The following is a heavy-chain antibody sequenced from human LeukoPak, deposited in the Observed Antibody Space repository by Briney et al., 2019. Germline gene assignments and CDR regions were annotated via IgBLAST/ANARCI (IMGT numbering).Heavy chain of an antibody. V-gene: IGHV3-11*01. CDR2: ISSSGSTI. CDR3: ARSAYYYGSGSYCDI. Sequence: PGGSLRLSCAASGLAFSDYYMSWTRQAPGKGLELVSYISSSGSTIYYADSVKGRFTISRDNAKNSLYLQMNSLRAEDTAVYYCARSAYYYGSGSYCDIWGQGTMVTVSS. CDR1: GLAFSDYY. J-gene: IGHJ3*02. D-gene: IGHD3-10*01.